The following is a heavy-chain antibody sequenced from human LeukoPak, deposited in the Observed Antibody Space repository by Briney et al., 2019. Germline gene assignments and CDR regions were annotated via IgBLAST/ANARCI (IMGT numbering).Heavy chain of an antibody. CDR2: IKQDGSEK. CDR1: GFTFSSYW. CDR3: ARGRIAVAGTYIPSNWGPQLYYMDV. V-gene: IGHV3-7*01. J-gene: IGHJ6*03. D-gene: IGHD6-19*01. Sequence: GGSLRLSCAASGFTFSSYWMSWVRQAPGKGLEWVANIKQDGSEKYYVDSVKGRFTISRDNAKNSLSLQMNSLRAEDTAVYYCARGRIAVAGTYIPSNWGPQLYYMDVWGKGTTVTVSS.